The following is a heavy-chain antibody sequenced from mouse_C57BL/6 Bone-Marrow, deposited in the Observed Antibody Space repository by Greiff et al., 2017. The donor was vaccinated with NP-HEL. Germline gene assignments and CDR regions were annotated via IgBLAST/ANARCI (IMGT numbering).Heavy chain of an antibody. CDR2: IDPNSGGT. CDR3: ARGTTVVAGGFDY. J-gene: IGHJ2*01. CDR1: GYTFTSYW. Sequence: VQLQQPGAELVKPGASVKLSCKASGYTFTSYWLHWVKQRPGRGLEWIGRIDPNSGGTKYNEKFKSKATLTVDKPSSTAYMQLSSLTSEDSAVYYCARGTTVVAGGFDYWGQGTTLTVSS. V-gene: IGHV1-72*01. D-gene: IGHD1-1*01.